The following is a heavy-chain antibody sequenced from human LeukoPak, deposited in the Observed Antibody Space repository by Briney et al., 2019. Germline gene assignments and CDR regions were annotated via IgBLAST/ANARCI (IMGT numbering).Heavy chain of an antibody. V-gene: IGHV3-21*01. J-gene: IGHJ3*01. D-gene: IGHD5-24*01. Sequence: GGSLRLSCAASGFTFSSYSMNWVRQAPGKGLEWVSSISSSSSYIYYADSVKGRFTISRDNAKNSLYLQMNSLRAEDTAVYYCARDRRDGYRRQWGRGLAFDLWGQGTMVTVSS. CDR3: ARDRRDGYRRQWGRGLAFDL. CDR1: GFTFSSYS. CDR2: ISSSSSYI.